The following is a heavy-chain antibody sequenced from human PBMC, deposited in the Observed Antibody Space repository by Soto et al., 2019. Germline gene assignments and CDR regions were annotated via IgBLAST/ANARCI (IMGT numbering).Heavy chain of an antibody. CDR1: GFTFSSYS. CDR2: ISSSSSYI. J-gene: IGHJ6*02. V-gene: IGHV3-21*01. Sequence: PGGSLRLSCAASGFTFSSYSMNWVRQAPGKGLEWVSSISSSSSYIYYADSVKGRFTISIDNAKNSLYLQMNSLRAEDTAVYYCARRLEWFNTANYYGMDVWGQGTTVTVSS. D-gene: IGHD3-3*01. CDR3: ARRLEWFNTANYYGMDV.